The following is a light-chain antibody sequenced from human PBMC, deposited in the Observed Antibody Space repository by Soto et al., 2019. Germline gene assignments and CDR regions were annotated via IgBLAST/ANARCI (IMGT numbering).Light chain of an antibody. CDR1: QSVSSSY. Sequence: EIVLTQSPGTLPLSPGERATLSCRASQSVSSSYLAWYQQKPGQAPRLLIYGASSRATGIPDRFSGSGSGTDFTLTISRLEPEDFAVYYCQQYGSSWWTFGQGTKVEIK. CDR3: QQYGSSWWT. J-gene: IGKJ1*01. V-gene: IGKV3-20*01. CDR2: GAS.